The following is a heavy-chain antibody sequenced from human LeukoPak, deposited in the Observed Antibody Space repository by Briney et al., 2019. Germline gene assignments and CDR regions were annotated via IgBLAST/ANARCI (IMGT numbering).Heavy chain of an antibody. CDR1: GGSISSGFYY. V-gene: IGHV4-30-2*01. CDR3: AAREDPRDWYFDL. J-gene: IGHJ2*01. CDR2: IYQSGST. Sequence: SQTLSLTCTVSGGSISSGFYYWSWIRQPPGKGLEWIGYIYQSGSTYYNPSLKSRVSISVDTSKNQFSLKVTSVTAADTAIYYCAAREDPRDWYFDLWGRGTLVTVSS.